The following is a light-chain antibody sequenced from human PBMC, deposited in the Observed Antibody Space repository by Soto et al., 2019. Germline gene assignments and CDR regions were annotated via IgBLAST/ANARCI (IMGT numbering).Light chain of an antibody. CDR3: GAWDGSQTTVI. J-gene: IGLJ2*01. V-gene: IGLV1-51*01. Sequence: QSVLTQPPSVSAAPGQKGTVSCSGSSSNIGSHYVSWDQLLPVITPKRLINDNNNRPSGIPDRFSGSKSVTSVTLGIAGLQTGDEDDYDCGAWDGSQTTVIFGGGTKLTVL. CDR2: DNN. CDR1: SSNIGSHY.